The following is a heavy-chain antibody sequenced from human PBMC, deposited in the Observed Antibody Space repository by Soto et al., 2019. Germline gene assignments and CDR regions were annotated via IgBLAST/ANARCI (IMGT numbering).Heavy chain of an antibody. CDR3: ETHRYSADSSGYLHGMDV. CDR2: ISSGSNYI. D-gene: IGHD3-22*01. J-gene: IGHJ6*02. V-gene: IGHV3-21*01. Sequence: EVQLVESGGGLVKPGGSLRLSCAGSGSTFSTYSMSWVRQASGKGLEWVSFISSGSNYIYYGDSVKGRFTISRDNAKNSLVLQMNSLRAEDTAVYYCETHRYSADSSGYLHGMDVWGQGTTVTVSS. CDR1: GSTFSTYS.